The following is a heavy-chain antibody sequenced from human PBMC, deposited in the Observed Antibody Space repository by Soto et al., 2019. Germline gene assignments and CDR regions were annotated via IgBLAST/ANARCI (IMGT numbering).Heavy chain of an antibody. Sequence: GESLKISCKGSGYSFTNYWIGWVRQMPGKGLEWMGIIYPGDSDTRYSPSFQGQVTISADKSISTAYLQWSSLKASDTAMYYCARTNYDFSPGYGMDVWGQGTTVTVSS. V-gene: IGHV5-51*01. CDR3: ARTNYDFSPGYGMDV. J-gene: IGHJ6*02. CDR1: GYSFTNYW. D-gene: IGHD3-3*01. CDR2: IYPGDSDT.